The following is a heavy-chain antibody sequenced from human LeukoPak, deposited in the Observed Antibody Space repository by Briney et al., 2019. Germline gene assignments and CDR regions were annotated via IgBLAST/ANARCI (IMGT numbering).Heavy chain of an antibody. J-gene: IGHJ3*02. CDR2: INHSGST. Sequence: SETLSLTCTVSGGSISSYYWSWIRQPPGKGLEWIGEINHSGSTNYNPSLKSRVTISVDTSKNQFSLKLSSVTAADTAVYYCGGWELPDAFDIWGQGTMVTVSS. V-gene: IGHV4-34*01. CDR3: GGWELPDAFDI. D-gene: IGHD1-26*01. CDR1: GGSISSYY.